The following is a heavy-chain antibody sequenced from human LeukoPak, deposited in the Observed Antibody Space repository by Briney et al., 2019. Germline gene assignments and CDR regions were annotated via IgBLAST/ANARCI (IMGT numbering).Heavy chain of an antibody. V-gene: IGHV4-34*01. D-gene: IGHD2/OR15-2a*01. Sequence: SETLSLTCGVYGGSFSGNYWSWIRQPPGKGLEWIGEINHSGSTNYNPSLKSRVTISVDTSKNQFSLKLSSVTAADTAVYYCARGSNVLYYFDYWGQGTLVTVSS. J-gene: IGHJ4*02. CDR3: ARGSNVLYYFDY. CDR1: GGSFSGNY. CDR2: INHSGST.